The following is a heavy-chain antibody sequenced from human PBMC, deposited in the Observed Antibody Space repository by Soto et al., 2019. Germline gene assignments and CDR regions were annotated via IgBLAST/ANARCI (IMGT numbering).Heavy chain of an antibody. CDR3: ARDFTLGPDSSGYYY. J-gene: IGHJ4*02. CDR1: GYTFTGYY. V-gene: IGHV1-46*01. Sequence: QVQLVQSGAEVKKPGASVKVSCKASGYTFTGYYMHWVRQAPGQGLEWMGIINPSGGSTSYAQKFQGRVTMTRDTSTSTVYMELSSLRSEDTAVYYCARDFTLGPDSSGYYYWGQGTLVTVSS. CDR2: INPSGGST. D-gene: IGHD3-22*01.